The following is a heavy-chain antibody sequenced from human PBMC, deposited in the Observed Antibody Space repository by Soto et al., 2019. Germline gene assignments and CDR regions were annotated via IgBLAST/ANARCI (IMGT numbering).Heavy chain of an antibody. J-gene: IGHJ5*02. D-gene: IGHD6-13*01. V-gene: IGHV3-30*04. CDR1: GFTFRNYA. Sequence: QVQVVESGGGVVQPGRSLRLSCAASGFTFRNYAIHWVRQAPGKGLEWVAVISYDGRNEYYADSVRGRITISRDNSKNPLVLQMNSLRAEDTAVYYCAKGEGYSSTWTASLGQGTLVTVSS. CDR3: AKGEGYSSTWTAS. CDR2: ISYDGRNE.